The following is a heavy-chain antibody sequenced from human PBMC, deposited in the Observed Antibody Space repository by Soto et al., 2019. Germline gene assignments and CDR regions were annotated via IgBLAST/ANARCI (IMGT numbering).Heavy chain of an antibody. CDR3: ARDVDVEGSGSPYGMDV. Sequence: NPSETLSLTCTVSGGSISSYYWSWIRQPPGKGLEWIGYIYYSGSTNYNPSLKSRVTISVDTSKNQFSLKLSSVTAADTAVYYCARDVDVEGSGSPYGMDVWGQGTTVTVSS. D-gene: IGHD3-10*01. CDR1: GGSISSYY. V-gene: IGHV4-59*01. CDR2: IYYSGST. J-gene: IGHJ6*02.